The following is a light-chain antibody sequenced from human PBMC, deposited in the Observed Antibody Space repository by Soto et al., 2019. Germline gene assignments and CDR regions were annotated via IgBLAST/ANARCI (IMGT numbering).Light chain of an antibody. CDR1: QSVSSN. Sequence: EIVMPQSHATLSVSPGESSTLSCRASQSVSSNLAWYQQKPGQAPRPLIYGASTRATGIPARFSGSGSGTEFTLTISSLQSEDFAVYYCKKYNNWPQTVGQGTKVAIK. J-gene: IGKJ1*01. CDR3: KKYNNWPQT. V-gene: IGKV3-15*01. CDR2: GAS.